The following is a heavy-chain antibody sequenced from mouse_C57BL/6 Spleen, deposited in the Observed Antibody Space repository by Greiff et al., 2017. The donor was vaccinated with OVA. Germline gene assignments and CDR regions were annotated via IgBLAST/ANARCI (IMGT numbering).Heavy chain of an antibody. CDR1: GFTFSDYY. CDR2: INYDGSST. V-gene: IGHV5-16*01. Sequence: EVQLVESEGGLVQPGSSMKLSCTASGFTFSDYYMAWVRQVPEKGLEWVANINYDGSSTYYLDSLKSRFIISRDNAKNILYLQMSSLKSEDTATYYCARRVVERYFDVWGTGTTVTVSS. CDR3: ARRVVERYFDV. J-gene: IGHJ1*03. D-gene: IGHD1-1*01.